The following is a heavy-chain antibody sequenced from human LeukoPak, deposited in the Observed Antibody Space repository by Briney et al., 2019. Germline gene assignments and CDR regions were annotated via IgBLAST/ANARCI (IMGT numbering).Heavy chain of an antibody. CDR1: GYTFTSFY. Sequence: ASVKVSCKASGYTFTSFYMHWVRQAPGQGLEWMGIINPSGGSTSYAQKFQGRVTMTRDTSTSTVYMELSSLRSEDTAVYYCARILWFGELSDYWGQGTLVTVSS. CDR3: ARILWFGELSDY. CDR2: INPSGGST. D-gene: IGHD3-10*01. V-gene: IGHV1-46*01. J-gene: IGHJ4*02.